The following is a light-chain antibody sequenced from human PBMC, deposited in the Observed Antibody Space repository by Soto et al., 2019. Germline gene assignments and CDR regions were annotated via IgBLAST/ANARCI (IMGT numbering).Light chain of an antibody. CDR2: EVS. CDR3: SSYAGSHNVV. CDR1: SSDVGGYDY. Sequence: QSVLTQPPSASGSPGQSVTISCTGTSSDVGGYDYVSWYQQYPGKAPKLIIYEVSERPSGVPDRFSGSKSGNTASLTVSGLQAEDEADYCCSSYAGSHNVVFGGGTKLTVL. J-gene: IGLJ2*01. V-gene: IGLV2-8*01.